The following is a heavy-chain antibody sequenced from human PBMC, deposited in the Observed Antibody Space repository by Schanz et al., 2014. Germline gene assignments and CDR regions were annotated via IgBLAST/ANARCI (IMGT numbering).Heavy chain of an antibody. J-gene: IGHJ4*02. CDR3: AKDLAVAGDY. CDR2: IRYDGNNK. D-gene: IGHD6-19*01. Sequence: QVQLVESGGGVVQPGRSLRLSCAASGFTFSNFGLHWVRQAPGKGLNWVAFIRYDGNNKYYADSVKGRFTISRDNSKNTLYLQMNSLRAEDTAVYYCAKDLAVAGDYWGQGTLVTVSS. V-gene: IGHV3-30*02. CDR1: GFTFSNFG.